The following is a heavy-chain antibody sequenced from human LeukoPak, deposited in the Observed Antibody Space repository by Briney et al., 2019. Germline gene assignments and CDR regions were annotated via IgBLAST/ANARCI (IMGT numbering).Heavy chain of an antibody. CDR1: GFTFSSYA. V-gene: IGHV3-30*04. J-gene: IGHJ4*02. Sequence: GSLRLSCTASGFTFSSYAMHWVRQAPGKGLEWVAVISYDGSNRYYADSVKGRFTISRDNSKNTLYLQMNSLRAEDTAVYYCAKDAVTKCTNGVCYGEFDYWGQGTLVTVSS. D-gene: IGHD2-8*01. CDR2: ISYDGSNR. CDR3: AKDAVTKCTNGVCYGEFDY.